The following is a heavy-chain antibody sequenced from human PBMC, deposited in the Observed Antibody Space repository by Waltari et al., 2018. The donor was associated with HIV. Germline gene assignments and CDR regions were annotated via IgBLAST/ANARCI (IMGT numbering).Heavy chain of an antibody. Sequence: QVQLQQWGAGLLKPSETLSLTCAVYGGSFSGYYWSWIRQPPGKGLEWIGEINHSGSTNYNPSLKSRVTISVDTSKNQFSLKLSSVTAADTAVYYCARTNEDPGVAAASIDYWGQGTLVTVSS. D-gene: IGHD6-13*01. J-gene: IGHJ4*02. CDR2: INHSGST. V-gene: IGHV4-34*01. CDR1: GGSFSGYY. CDR3: ARTNEDPGVAAASIDY.